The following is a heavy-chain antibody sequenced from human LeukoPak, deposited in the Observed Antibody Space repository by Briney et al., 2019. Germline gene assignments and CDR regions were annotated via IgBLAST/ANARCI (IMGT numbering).Heavy chain of an antibody. J-gene: IGHJ6*02. Sequence: GGSLRLSCAASGFTFSRYGMHWVRQAPGKGLEWVAFIHYDGSNKYYADSVKGRFTISRDNSENTLYLQMNSLRAEDTAVYYCAKDRLVEKELARVLDVWGQGTTVTVSS. CDR2: IHYDGSNK. CDR1: GFTFSRYG. V-gene: IGHV3-30*02. CDR3: AKDRLVEKELARVLDV. D-gene: IGHD1-26*01.